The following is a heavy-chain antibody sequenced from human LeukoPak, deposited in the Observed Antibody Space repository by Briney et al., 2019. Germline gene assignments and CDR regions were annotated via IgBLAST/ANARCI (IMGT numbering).Heavy chain of an antibody. Sequence: GGSLKLSCAASGFTFNNYNMNWVRQAPGRALEWVPSITISGTYIFYADSVKGRFTISRDNAKNSLYLQMNSLRAEDTAVYYCARVYSSGPAGYWGQGTLVTVSS. D-gene: IGHD6-19*01. CDR2: ITISGTYI. V-gene: IGHV3-21*01. CDR3: ARVYSSGPAGY. CDR1: GFTFNNYN. J-gene: IGHJ4*02.